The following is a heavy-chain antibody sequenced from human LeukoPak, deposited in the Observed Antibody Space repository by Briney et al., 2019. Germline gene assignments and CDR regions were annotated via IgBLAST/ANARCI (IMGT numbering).Heavy chain of an antibody. CDR2: TSNDETER. J-gene: IGHJ4*02. CDR1: GFAFSTYV. V-gene: IGHV3-30*03. D-gene: IGHD2-15*01. CDR3: ARGVVAVAAIDY. Sequence: GGSLRLSCAASGFAFSTYVMHWVRQAPGKGLEWVAITSNDETERFYADSVKGRFTISRDNSKNTLHLHMNSLRVEDTAVYYCARGVVAVAAIDYWGQGILVTVSS.